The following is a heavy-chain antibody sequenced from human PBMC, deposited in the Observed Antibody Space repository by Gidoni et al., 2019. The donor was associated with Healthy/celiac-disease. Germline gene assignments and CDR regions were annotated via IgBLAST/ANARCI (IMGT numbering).Heavy chain of an antibody. CDR1: GFTFSSYS. V-gene: IGHV3-48*01. CDR2: ISSSSSTI. D-gene: IGHD3-10*01. CDR3: ARDGEPVRGGLYYYYYGMDV. Sequence: EVQLVESGGGLVQPGGSLRLSCAASGFTFSSYSMNWVRQAPGKGLEWVSYISSSSSTIYYADSVKGRFTISRDNAKNSLYLQMNSLRAEDTAVYYCARDGEPVRGGLYYYYYGMDVWGQGTTVTVSS. J-gene: IGHJ6*02.